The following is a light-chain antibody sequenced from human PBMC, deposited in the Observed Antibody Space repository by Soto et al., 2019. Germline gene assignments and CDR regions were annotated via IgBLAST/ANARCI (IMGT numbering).Light chain of an antibody. CDR1: HSITTW. Sequence: DIQMTQSPSTLSASVGDRVTITCRASHSITTWLAWYQQKPGKAPNFLIYKASSLASGVPSRFSGSGAGTEFPLTISSLQPDDFGTYFCQQYNGYPYTFGQGTKLEIK. V-gene: IGKV1-5*03. J-gene: IGKJ2*01. CDR3: QQYNGYPYT. CDR2: KAS.